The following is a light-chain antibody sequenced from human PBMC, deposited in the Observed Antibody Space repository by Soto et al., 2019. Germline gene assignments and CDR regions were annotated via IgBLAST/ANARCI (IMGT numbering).Light chain of an antibody. CDR2: GAS. CDR3: QQYHNRPRT. Sequence: EIVMTQSPATLSVSPGERATLSCRASQSVRGDLAWYQHKPGQAPRLLIYGASTRATGVPARFSGSGSGTQFTLIISSLPSEDFAIYYCQQYHNRPRTFGQGTKLEIK. V-gene: IGKV3-15*01. J-gene: IGKJ2*01. CDR1: QSVRGD.